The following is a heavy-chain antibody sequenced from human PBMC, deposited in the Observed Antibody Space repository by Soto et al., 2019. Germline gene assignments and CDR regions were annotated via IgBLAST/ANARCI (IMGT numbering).Heavy chain of an antibody. D-gene: IGHD2-2*01. J-gene: IGHJ5*02. CDR2: ISGSGGST. V-gene: IGHV3-23*01. CDR1: GFTFSSYA. Sequence: GGSLRLSCAASGFTFSSYAMSWVRQAPGKGLEWVSAISGSGGSTYYADSVKGRFTISRDNSKNTLYLQMNSLKTEDTAVYYCSTDASAGLDTWGQGTQVTVSS. CDR3: STDASAGLDT.